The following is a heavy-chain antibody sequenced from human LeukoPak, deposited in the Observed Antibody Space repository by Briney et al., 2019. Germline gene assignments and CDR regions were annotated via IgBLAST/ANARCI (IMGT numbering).Heavy chain of an antibody. V-gene: IGHV4-4*07. CDR1: GGSISSYY. J-gene: IGHJ4*02. CDR3: ARDFPGYSSGWHSWCDY. D-gene: IGHD6-19*01. Sequence: PSETLSLTCTVSGGSISSYYWSWIRQPAGKGLEWIGRIYTSGSTNYNPSLKSRVTISVDKSKNQFSLKLSSVTAADTAVYYCARDFPGYSSGWHSWCDYWGQGTLVSVSS. CDR2: IYTSGST.